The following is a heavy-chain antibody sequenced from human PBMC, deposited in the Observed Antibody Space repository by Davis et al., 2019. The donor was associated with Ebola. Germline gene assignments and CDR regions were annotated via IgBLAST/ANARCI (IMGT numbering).Heavy chain of an antibody. CDR3: ASNSYGYSANDY. CDR2: IYSGGST. J-gene: IGHJ4*02. V-gene: IGHV3-53*01. Sequence: GESLKISCAASGFTFSSYSMNWVRQAPGKGLEWVSVIYSGGSTYYADSVKGRFTISRDNSKNTLYLQMNSLRAEDTAVYYCASNSYGYSANDYWGQGTLVTVSS. D-gene: IGHD5-18*01. CDR1: GFTFSSYS.